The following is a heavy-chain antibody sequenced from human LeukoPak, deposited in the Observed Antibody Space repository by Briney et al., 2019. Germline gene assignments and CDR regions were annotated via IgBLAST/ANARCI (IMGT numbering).Heavy chain of an antibody. Sequence: GGSLRLSCAASGFTFSSYEMNWVRQAPGKGLEWVSYISSSGSTIYYADSVKGRFAISRDNAKNSLYLQMNSLRAEGTAVYYCAELGITMIGGVWGKGTTVTISS. CDR2: ISSSGSTI. CDR1: GFTFSSYE. CDR3: AELGITMIGGV. V-gene: IGHV3-48*03. J-gene: IGHJ6*04. D-gene: IGHD3-10*02.